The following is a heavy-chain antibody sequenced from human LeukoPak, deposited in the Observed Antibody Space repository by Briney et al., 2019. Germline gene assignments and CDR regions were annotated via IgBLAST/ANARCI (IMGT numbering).Heavy chain of an antibody. V-gene: IGHV3-11*04. CDR1: GFTVSSNY. Sequence: PGGSLRLSCAASGFTVSSNYMSWVRQAPGKGLEWVSSIRGGGSAIYYADSVRGRFTISSDNAKNSLYLQMNSLRAEDTAVYYCARAPDYSFDLWGRGTLVTVSS. CDR2: IRGGGSAI. J-gene: IGHJ2*01. CDR3: ARAPDYSFDL. D-gene: IGHD4-11*01.